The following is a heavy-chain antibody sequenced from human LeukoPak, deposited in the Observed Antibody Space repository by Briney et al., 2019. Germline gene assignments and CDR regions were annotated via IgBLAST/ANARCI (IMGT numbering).Heavy chain of an antibody. J-gene: IGHJ4*02. CDR1: GESMIGHY. D-gene: IGHD3-10*01. Sequence: SETLSLTCAVYGESMIGHYWTWIRQPPGKRLEWIGEIHHSGGTNSNPSLKNRLTMSIDMSKNQISLKLKSVTAADTAAYYCARATASGSGRAYDHWAQGNLVPVSS. CDR3: ARATASGSGRAYDH. CDR2: IHHSGGT. V-gene: IGHV4-34*01.